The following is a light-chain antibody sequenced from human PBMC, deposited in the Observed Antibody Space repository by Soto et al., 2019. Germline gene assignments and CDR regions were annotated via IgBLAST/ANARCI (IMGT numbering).Light chain of an antibody. CDR2: DAS. Sequence: EIVLTQSPATLSLSPGERATLSCRASQSVSSYLAWYQQKPGQAPRLLIYDASNRATGIPARFSGSGSGTDFTLTISSLEPEDFAVYYCQQRSNRLVLTFGGGTKVEIK. CDR3: QQRSNRLVLT. CDR1: QSVSSY. J-gene: IGKJ4*01. V-gene: IGKV3-11*01.